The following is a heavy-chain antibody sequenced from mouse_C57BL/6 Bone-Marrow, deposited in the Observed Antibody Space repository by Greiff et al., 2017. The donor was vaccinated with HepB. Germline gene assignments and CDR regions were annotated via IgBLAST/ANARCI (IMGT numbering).Heavy chain of an antibody. CDR2: ISYDGSN. J-gene: IGHJ3*01. D-gene: IGHD1-1*01. CDR1: GYSITSGYY. V-gene: IGHV3-6*01. CDR3: ARGVYYGSSSGFAY. Sequence: DVKLQESGPGLVKPSQSLSLTCSVTGYSITSGYYWNWIRQFPGNKLEWMGYISYDGSNNYNPSLKNRISITRDTSKNQFFLKLNSVTTEDTATYYCARGVYYGSSSGFAYWGQGTLVTVSA.